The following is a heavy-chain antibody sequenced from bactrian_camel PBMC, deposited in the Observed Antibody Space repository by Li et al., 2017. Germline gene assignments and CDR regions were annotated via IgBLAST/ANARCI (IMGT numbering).Heavy chain of an antibody. CDR1: EYLFTSYC. V-gene: IGHV3S53*01. CDR3: AALRPGGWAAEECLTATSTLRDFSY. Sequence: LVESGGGSVEAGGSLRLSCAAHEYLFTSYCMGWFRQAPGKEREGVASISSDNSTTYADSVKGRFTISQDKAKNTLYLQMNSLKPDDTSMYYCAALRPGGWAAEECLTATSTLRDFSYWGQGTQVTVS. D-gene: IGHD8*01. CDR2: ISSDNST. J-gene: IGHJ6*01.